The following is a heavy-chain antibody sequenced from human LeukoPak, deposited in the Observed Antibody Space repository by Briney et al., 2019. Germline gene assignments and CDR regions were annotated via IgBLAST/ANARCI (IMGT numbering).Heavy chain of an antibody. V-gene: IGHV1-46*01. J-gene: IGHJ4*02. D-gene: IGHD4-17*01. CDR3: ERVPSPYGDYKGYYFDY. Sequence: ASVKVSCKASGYTFTSYYMHWVRQAPGQGLEWMGIINPSGGSTSYAQKFQGRVTMTRDTSTSTVYMELSSLRSEDTAVYYCERVPSPYGDYKGYYFDYWGQGTLVTVSS. CDR2: INPSGGST. CDR1: GYTFTSYY.